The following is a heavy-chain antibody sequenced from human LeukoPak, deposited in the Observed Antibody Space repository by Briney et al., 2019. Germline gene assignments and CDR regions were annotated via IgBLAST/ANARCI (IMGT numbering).Heavy chain of an antibody. Sequence: GESLKISCKGSGYIFTNYWIGWVRQMPGKGLEWMGIIYPGDSGTRYSPSSQGQVSISVDKSISTAYLQWSSLKASDTAMYYCARHGAVAVNPDFDSWGQGTLVTVSS. CDR3: ARHGAVAVNPDFDS. D-gene: IGHD6-19*01. J-gene: IGHJ4*02. CDR1: GYIFTNYW. CDR2: IYPGDSGT. V-gene: IGHV5-51*01.